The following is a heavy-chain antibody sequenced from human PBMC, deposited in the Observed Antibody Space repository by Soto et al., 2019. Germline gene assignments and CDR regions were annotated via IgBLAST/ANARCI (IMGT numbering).Heavy chain of an antibody. D-gene: IGHD3-22*01. CDR2: ISSTSDYR. J-gene: IGHJ6*02. Sequence: PGGSPRLSCAASGFSFSSHAMNWVRQAPGKGLEWVSSISSTSDYRYYADSVKGRFTISRDNAKNSLYLQMDSLRAEDTAVYYCARDPPYEYYYDSSGYYGPGLHSIYYGMDVWGQGTTVTVSS. CDR1: GFSFSSHA. CDR3: ARDPPYEYYYDSSGYYGPGLHSIYYGMDV. V-gene: IGHV3-21*01.